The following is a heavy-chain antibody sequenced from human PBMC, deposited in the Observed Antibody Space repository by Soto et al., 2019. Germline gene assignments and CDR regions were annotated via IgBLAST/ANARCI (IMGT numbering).Heavy chain of an antibody. CDR1: GYTFTGYY. V-gene: IGHV1-2*02. Sequence: QVQLVQSGAEVKKPGASVKVSCKASGYTFTGYYIHWVRQAPGQGLEWMGWINPNSGGTKYPQKFQGRVTMTRDKSIRTVYMSLTGLKSDDTAVYFCARDLAKGGGSAGFDYLGQGTLVAVSS. J-gene: IGHJ4*02. D-gene: IGHD2-15*01. CDR2: INPNSGGT. CDR3: ARDLAKGGGSAGFDY.